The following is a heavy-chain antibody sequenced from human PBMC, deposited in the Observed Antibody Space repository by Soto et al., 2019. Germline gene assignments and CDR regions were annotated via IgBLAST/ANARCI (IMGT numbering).Heavy chain of an antibody. CDR3: TTDVAPPTADFDY. CDR1: GFTFSNAW. V-gene: IGHV3-15*01. Sequence: EVQLVESGGGLVKPGGSLRLSCAASGFTFSNAWMSWVRQAPGKGLEWVGRIKSKTDGGTTDYAAPVKGRFTISRDESKNTLYLQMNSLKTEDTAVYYCTTDVAPPTADFDYWGQGTLVTVSS. CDR2: IKSKTDGGTT. J-gene: IGHJ4*02.